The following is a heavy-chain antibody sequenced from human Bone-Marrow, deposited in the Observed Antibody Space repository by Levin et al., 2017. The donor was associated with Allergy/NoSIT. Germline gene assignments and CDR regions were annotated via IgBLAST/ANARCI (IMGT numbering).Heavy chain of an antibody. V-gene: IGHV3-53*01. Sequence: GGSLRLSCAASGFTVSSNYMSWVRQAPGKGLEWVSVIYSGGSTYYADSVKGRFTISRDNSKNTLYLQMNSLRAEDTAVYYCARDPRSSSGWYNWFDPWGQGTLVTVSS. J-gene: IGHJ5*02. CDR3: ARDPRSSSGWYNWFDP. CDR2: IYSGGST. D-gene: IGHD6-19*01. CDR1: GFTVSSNY.